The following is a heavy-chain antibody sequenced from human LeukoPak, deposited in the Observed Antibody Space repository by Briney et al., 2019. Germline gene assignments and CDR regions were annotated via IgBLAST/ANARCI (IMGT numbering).Heavy chain of an antibody. CDR3: ARVGLNWGLWYFDL. CDR2: IYYSGST. J-gene: IGHJ2*01. D-gene: IGHD7-27*01. CDR1: GGSISSYY. Sequence: SETLSLTCTVSGGSISSYYWSWIRQPPGKGLEWIGYIYYSGSTNYNPSLKSRVTISVDTSKNQFSLKLSSVTAADTAVYYCARVGLNWGLWYFDLWGRGTLVTVPS. V-gene: IGHV4-59*01.